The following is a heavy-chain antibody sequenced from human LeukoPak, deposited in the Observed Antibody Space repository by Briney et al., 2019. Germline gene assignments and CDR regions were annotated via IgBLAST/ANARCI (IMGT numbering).Heavy chain of an antibody. CDR3: ARDSTSDTLGY. CDR1: GFTFSRYW. Sequence: GGSLRLSCAGSGFTFSRYWMSWVRQAPGKGLEWVANIKQDGSAKHYVDSVKGRFTMSRDNAKNSLYLQMNSLRVEDTAVYYCARDSTSDTLGYWGQGTLVIVSS. CDR2: IKQDGSAK. D-gene: IGHD2-2*02. V-gene: IGHV3-7*01. J-gene: IGHJ4*02.